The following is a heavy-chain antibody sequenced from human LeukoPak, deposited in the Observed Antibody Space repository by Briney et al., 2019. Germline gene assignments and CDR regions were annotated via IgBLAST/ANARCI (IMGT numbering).Heavy chain of an antibody. CDR1: GFTFSSYG. J-gene: IGHJ4*02. V-gene: IGHV3-30*18. D-gene: IGHD5-12*01. Sequence: GRSLRLSCAASGFTFSSYGMHWVRQAPGKGLEWVAVISYDGSNKYYADSVKGRFTISRDNSKNTLYLQMNSLRAEDTAVYYCANYGPYDYEENGFDYWGQGTLVTVSS. CDR3: ANYGPYDYEENGFDY. CDR2: ISYDGSNK.